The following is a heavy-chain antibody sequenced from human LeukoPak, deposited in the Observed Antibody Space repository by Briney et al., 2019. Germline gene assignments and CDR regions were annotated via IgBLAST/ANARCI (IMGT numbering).Heavy chain of an antibody. V-gene: IGHV3-52*01. CDR1: GFTFSSSW. D-gene: IGHD2-2*02. CDR3: VRGQPRIVVVPAAIPRVYYYYYGMDV. CDR2: IKCDGSEK. Sequence: GGSLRLSCAASGFTFSSSWMHWVCQAPEKGLEWVADIKCDGSEKYYVDSVEGRLTISRDNAKNSLYLQVNSLRAEDMTVYYCVRGQPRIVVVPAAIPRVYYYYYGMDVWGQGTTVTVSS. J-gene: IGHJ6*02.